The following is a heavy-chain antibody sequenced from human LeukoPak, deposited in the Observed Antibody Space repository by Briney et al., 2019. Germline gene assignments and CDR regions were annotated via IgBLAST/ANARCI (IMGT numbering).Heavy chain of an antibody. Sequence: SETLSLTCTVSGGSISSSSYYWGWIRQPPGKGLEWIGSIYYSGSTYYNPSLKSRVTISVDTSKNQFSLKLSSVTAADTAVYYCARLRLTDTAMAPYYYYGMDVWGQGTTVTVSS. V-gene: IGHV4-39*01. CDR3: ARLRLTDTAMAPYYYYGMDV. CDR2: IYYSGST. J-gene: IGHJ6*02. D-gene: IGHD5-18*01. CDR1: GGSISSSSYY.